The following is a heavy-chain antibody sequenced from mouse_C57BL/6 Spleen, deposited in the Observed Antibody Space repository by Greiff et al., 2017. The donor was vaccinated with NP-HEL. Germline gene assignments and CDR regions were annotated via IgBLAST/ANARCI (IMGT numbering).Heavy chain of an antibody. J-gene: IGHJ2*01. CDR3: ARIYSGFDY. V-gene: IGHV2-2*01. D-gene: IGHD2-1*01. Sequence: QVQLQQSGPGLVQPSQSLSITCTVSGFSLTSYGVHWVRQSPGKGLEWLGVIWRGGSTDYNAAFISRLSISKDNSKSQVFFKMNSLQADDTAIYYCARIYSGFDYWGQGTTLTVSS. CDR2: IWRGGST. CDR1: GFSLTSYG.